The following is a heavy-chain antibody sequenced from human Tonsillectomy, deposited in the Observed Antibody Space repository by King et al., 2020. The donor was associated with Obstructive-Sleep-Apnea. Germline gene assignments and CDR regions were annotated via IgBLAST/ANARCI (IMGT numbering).Heavy chain of an antibody. CDR1: GSIFKSYG. J-gene: IGHJ6*02. D-gene: IGHD1-26*01. CDR2: ISGFSGDT. CDR3: ARAWSKWGMDV. V-gene: IGHV1-18*01. Sequence: LVQSGAEVKKPGASVKVSCKASGSIFKSYGLTWVRRAPGQGLEWMGWISGFSGDTKYAQKVEGRVTMTTDTSTSTAYMDLRGLRSDDTAVYYCARAWSKWGMDVWGQGTTVTVSS.